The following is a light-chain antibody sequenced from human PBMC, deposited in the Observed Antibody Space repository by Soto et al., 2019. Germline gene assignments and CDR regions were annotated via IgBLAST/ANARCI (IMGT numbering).Light chain of an antibody. CDR3: QQSYSTPFT. CDR1: QSISSY. CDR2: AAS. V-gene: IGKV1-39*01. Sequence: GDRVTITCRASQSISSYLNWYQQKPGKAPKLLIYAASSLQSGVPSRFSGSGSGTDFTLTISSLQPEDFATYYCQQSYSTPFTFGPGTKVDIK. J-gene: IGKJ3*01.